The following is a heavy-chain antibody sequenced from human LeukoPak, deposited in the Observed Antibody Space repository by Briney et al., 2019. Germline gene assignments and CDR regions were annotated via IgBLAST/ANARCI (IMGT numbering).Heavy chain of an antibody. Sequence: WVRQAPGKGLEWIGSIYYSGSTYYNPSLKSRVTISVDTSKKQFSLKLSSMTAADTAVYHCARGLPGGGFDPWGQGTLVTVSS. CDR3: ARGLPGGGFDP. CDR2: IYYSGST. V-gene: IGHV4-39*07. J-gene: IGHJ5*02. D-gene: IGHD3-16*01.